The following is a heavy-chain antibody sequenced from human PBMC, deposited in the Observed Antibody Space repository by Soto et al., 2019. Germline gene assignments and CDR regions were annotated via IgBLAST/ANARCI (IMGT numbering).Heavy chain of an antibody. CDR2: IKTDASEM. CDR1: GLNFNSYW. Sequence: EVQLVESGGGLVQPGGSLTLSCAASGLNFNSYWMCWVRQAPGKGLEWLATIKTDASEMKYVYSARGRFTMSRDNAKNTVYLQMDSLRAEATASYYCARGSGYGSGNSVNHYLDYWGQGTRVTVSS. V-gene: IGHV3-7*01. D-gene: IGHD3-10*01. CDR3: ARGSGYGSGNSVNHYLDY. J-gene: IGHJ4*02.